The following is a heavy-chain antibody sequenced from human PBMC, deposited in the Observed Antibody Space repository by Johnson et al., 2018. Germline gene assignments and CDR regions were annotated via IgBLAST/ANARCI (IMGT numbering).Heavy chain of an antibody. J-gene: IGHJ3*02. CDR3: ARDRNGGGWTDDAFDI. V-gene: IGHV3-30*03. D-gene: IGHD1-1*01. Sequence: QVQLVESGGGLVQPGGSLRLSCAASGFTFSSYGMHWVRQAPGKGLEWVAVISYDGSHKYYADSVNGRFTISRDNSKNTLFMKMNSLRAEDTAVFYCARDRNGGGWTDDAFDIWGQGTMVTVSS. CDR1: GFTFSSYG. CDR2: ISYDGSHK.